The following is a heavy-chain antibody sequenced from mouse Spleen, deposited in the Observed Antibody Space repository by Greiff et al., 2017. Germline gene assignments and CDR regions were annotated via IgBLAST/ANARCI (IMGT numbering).Heavy chain of an antibody. CDR1: GFTFSDYG. CDR3: AREAIYDGYYGY. V-gene: IGHV5-17*01. Sequence: DVMLVESGGGLVKPGGSLKLSCAASGFTFSDYGMHWVRQAPEKGLEWVAYISSGSSTIYYADTVKGRFTISRDNAKNTLFLQMTSLRSEDTAMYYCAREAIYDGYYGYWGQGTTLTVSS. J-gene: IGHJ2*01. CDR2: ISSGSSTI. D-gene: IGHD2-3*01.